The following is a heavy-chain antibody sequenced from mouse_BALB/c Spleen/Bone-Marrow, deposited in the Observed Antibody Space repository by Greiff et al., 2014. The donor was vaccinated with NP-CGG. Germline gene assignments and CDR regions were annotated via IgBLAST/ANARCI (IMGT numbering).Heavy chain of an antibody. J-gene: IGHJ2*01. CDR2: IYPGNGDT. CDR1: GYTFTSYN. CDR3: ARGDGYDSYYFDY. D-gene: IGHD2-2*01. V-gene: IGHV1-12*01. Sequence: LQQSGAELVKPGASVKMSCKASGYTFTSYNMHWVKQTPGQGLEWIGAIYPGNGDTSYNQKFKGEATLTADKSSSTAYMQLSSLTSEDSAVYYCARGDGYDSYYFDYWGQGTTLTVSS.